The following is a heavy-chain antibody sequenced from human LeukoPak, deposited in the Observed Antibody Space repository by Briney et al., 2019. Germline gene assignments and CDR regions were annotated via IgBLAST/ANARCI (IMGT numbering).Heavy chain of an antibody. J-gene: IGHJ4*02. CDR1: GGTFSSYA. CDR2: IIPILGIG. CDR3: ASPSDSRYDSSGYYYFDY. Sequence: SVKVSCKASGGTFSSYAISWVRQAPGQGLEWMGRIIPILGIGNYAQKFQGRVTITADKSTSTAYMELSSLRSEDTAVYYCASPSDSRYDSSGYYYFDYWGQGTLVTVSS. D-gene: IGHD3-22*01. V-gene: IGHV1-69*04.